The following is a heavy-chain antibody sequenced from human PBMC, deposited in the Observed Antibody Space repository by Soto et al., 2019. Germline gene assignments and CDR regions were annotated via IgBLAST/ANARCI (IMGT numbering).Heavy chain of an antibody. J-gene: IGHJ6*02. D-gene: IGHD6-6*01. V-gene: IGHV4-4*07. CDR3: AREEQLGPYYYYAMDV. Sequence: PSETLSLTCTVSGGSISSYFWSWIRQPAGKGLEWIGRIYGSGISNYNPSLKSRVTMSVDTSKNQFSLKLSSVTAADTAVYYCAREEQLGPYYYYAMDVWGRGTTVTVSS. CDR1: GGSISSYF. CDR2: IYGSGIS.